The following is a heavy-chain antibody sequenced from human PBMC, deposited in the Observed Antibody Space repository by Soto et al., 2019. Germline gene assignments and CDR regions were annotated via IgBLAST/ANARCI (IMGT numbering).Heavy chain of an antibody. CDR2: IYYSGST. V-gene: IGHV4-31*03. J-gene: IGHJ4*02. CDR1: GGSISSGGYY. D-gene: IGHD5-18*01. CDR3: ARERYGDDTPFDY. Sequence: SETLSLTCTVSGGSISSGGYYWSWIRQHPGKGLEWIGYIYYSGSTYYNPSLKSRVTISVDTSKNQFSLKLSSVTAADTAVYYCARERYGDDTPFDYWGQGTLVTVSS.